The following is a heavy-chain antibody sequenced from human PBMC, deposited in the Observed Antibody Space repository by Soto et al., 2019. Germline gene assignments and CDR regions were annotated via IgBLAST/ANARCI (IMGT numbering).Heavy chain of an antibody. CDR2: ISSSSSYI. CDR1: GFTFSSYS. CDR3: ASLLTFGGVIVNY. Sequence: LRLSCAASGFTFSSYSMNWVRQAPGKGLEWVSSISSSSSYIYYADSVKGRFTISRDNAENSLYLQMNSLRAEDTAVYYCASLLTFGGVIVNYWGQGTLVTVSS. D-gene: IGHD3-16*02. J-gene: IGHJ4*02. V-gene: IGHV3-21*01.